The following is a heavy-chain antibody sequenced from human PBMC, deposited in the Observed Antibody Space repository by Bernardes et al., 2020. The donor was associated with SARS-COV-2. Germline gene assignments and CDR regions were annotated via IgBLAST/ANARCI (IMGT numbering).Heavy chain of an antibody. V-gene: IGHV4-34*01. CDR1: GGSFRGSY. CDR3: ARGRRYYDSSGYYPYYYYWGMDA. D-gene: IGHD3-22*01. CDR2: INHSGST. J-gene: IGHJ6*02. Sequence: TLSTTCAVYGGSFRGSYWSWIRQPPGPGLEWIGEINHSGSTNYNPSLKSRVTISVDTSKNQFSLRLSSVTAADTAVYYCARGRRYYDSSGYYPYYYYWGMDAWGQGTAVTVS.